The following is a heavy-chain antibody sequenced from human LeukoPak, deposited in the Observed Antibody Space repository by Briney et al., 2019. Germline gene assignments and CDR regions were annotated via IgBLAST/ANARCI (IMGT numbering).Heavy chain of an antibody. V-gene: IGHV1-2*02. D-gene: IGHD3-22*01. CDR1: GYTFTGYY. Sequence: GASVKVSCKASGYTFTGYYMHWVRQAPGQGLEWMGWINPNSGGTNYAQKFQGRVTMTRDTSISTAYMELSRLRSDDTAVYYCAYSGYYDSSGYSYWFDPWGQGTLVTVSS. J-gene: IGHJ5*02. CDR2: INPNSGGT. CDR3: AYSGYYDSSGYSYWFDP.